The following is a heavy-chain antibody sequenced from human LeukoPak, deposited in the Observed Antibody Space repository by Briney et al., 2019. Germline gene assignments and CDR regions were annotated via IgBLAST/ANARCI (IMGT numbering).Heavy chain of an antibody. V-gene: IGHV1-2*02. CDR3: AREAIAARRRGFDY. D-gene: IGHD6-6*01. CDR1: GYTFTGYY. Sequence: GASVKVSCKASGYTFTGYYMHWVRQAPGRGLEWMGWINPNSGGTNYAQKFQGRVTMTRDTSISTAYMELSRLRSDDTAVYYCAREAIAARRRGFDYWGQGTLVTVSS. J-gene: IGHJ4*02. CDR2: INPNSGGT.